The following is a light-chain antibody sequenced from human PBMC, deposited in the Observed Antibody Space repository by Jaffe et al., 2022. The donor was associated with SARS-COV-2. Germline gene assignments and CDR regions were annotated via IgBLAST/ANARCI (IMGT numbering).Light chain of an antibody. CDR3: QQYGSSPYT. J-gene: IGKJ2*01. Sequence: EIVLTQSPGTLSLSPGERATLSCRASQSVSSSYLAWYQQKPGQAPRLLIYGASSRATGIPDRFSGSGSGTDFILTVSRLAPEDFAVYYCQQYGSSPYTFGQGTKLEI. CDR1: QSVSSSY. CDR2: GAS. V-gene: IGKV3-20*01.